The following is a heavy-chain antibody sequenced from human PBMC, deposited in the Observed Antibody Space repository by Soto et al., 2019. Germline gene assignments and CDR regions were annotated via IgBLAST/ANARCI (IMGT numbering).Heavy chain of an antibody. D-gene: IGHD6-6*01. V-gene: IGHV3-74*01. J-gene: IGHJ4*02. CDR3: ARAGDYSNSAPFDN. CDR2: INSDGSST. Sequence: GGSLRLSCAASGFTLSRHWMHWVSHVPGKGLVWVSRINSDGSSTSYADSVKGRWTISRDNAQNMLYLQMNSLRAEDTAVYYCARAGDYSNSAPFDNWGQGTQVTV. CDR1: GFTLSRHW.